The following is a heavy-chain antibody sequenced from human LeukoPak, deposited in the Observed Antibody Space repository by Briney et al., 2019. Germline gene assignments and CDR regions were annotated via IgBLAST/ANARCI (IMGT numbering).Heavy chain of an antibody. CDR1: GFTFSSYW. CDR2: INSDGSST. V-gene: IGHV3-74*01. CDR3: ARDGYSSGWYPDY. D-gene: IGHD6-19*01. Sequence: GGSLRLSCAASGFTFSSYWMHWLRQAPGKGLVWVSRINSDGSSTSYADSVKGRFTISRDNAKNTLYLQMNSLRAEDTAVYYCARDGYSSGWYPDYWGQGTLVTVSS. J-gene: IGHJ4*02.